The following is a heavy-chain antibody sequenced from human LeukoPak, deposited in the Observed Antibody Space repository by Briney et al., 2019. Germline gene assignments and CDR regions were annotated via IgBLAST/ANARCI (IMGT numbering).Heavy chain of an antibody. V-gene: IGHV3-7*01. D-gene: IGHD2-2*01. J-gene: IGHJ4*02. CDR2: IKQDGSEK. CDR3: ARHPPPTKDCSSTSCSFDY. Sequence: GGSLRLSCAASGFTFSSYWMSWVRQAPGKGLEWVANIKQDGSEKYYVDSVKGRFTISRDNAKNSLYLQMNSLGAEDTAVYYCARHPPPTKDCSSTSCSFDYWGQGTLVTVSS. CDR1: GFTFSSYW.